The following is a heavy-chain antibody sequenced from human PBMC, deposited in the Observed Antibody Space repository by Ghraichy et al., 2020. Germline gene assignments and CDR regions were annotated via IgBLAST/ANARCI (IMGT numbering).Heavy chain of an antibody. V-gene: IGHV4-59*01. J-gene: IGHJ3*01. Sequence: GYIYYTGTTNTYNTSLKSRVTVSVDTSKNQFSLRLRSVTAADTAVYFCARARGNSGYNLPRFAFDLCCQGTVVTVSS. CDR3: ARARGNSGYNLPRFAFDL. CDR2: IYYTGTT. D-gene: IGHD5-12*01.